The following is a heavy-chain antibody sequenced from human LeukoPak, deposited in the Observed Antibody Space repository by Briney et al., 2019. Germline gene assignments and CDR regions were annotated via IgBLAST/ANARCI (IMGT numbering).Heavy chain of an antibody. CDR1: GGTFSSYP. Sequence: SVKVSCKASGGTFSSYPISWVRQAPGQGLEWMGRIIPILGIANYAQKFQGRVTITADKSTSTAYMELGSLRSEDSVVYYCARDRFVVVPAAVTRQPEFDYWGQGTLVTVSS. D-gene: IGHD2-2*01. V-gene: IGHV1-69*04. CDR3: ARDRFVVVPAAVTRQPEFDY. J-gene: IGHJ4*02. CDR2: IIPILGIA.